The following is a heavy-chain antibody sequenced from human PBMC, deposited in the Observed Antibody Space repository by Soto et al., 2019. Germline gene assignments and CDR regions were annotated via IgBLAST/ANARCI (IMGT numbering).Heavy chain of an antibody. Sequence: SETLSLTCTVSGGSISSYYWSWIRQPPGKGLEWIGYIHYSRSTKYNPSLKSRVTISADTSKNQFSLKLSSVTAADTAVYYCARGHFDFWSGYFATIDYWGQGTLVTVSS. D-gene: IGHD3-3*01. J-gene: IGHJ4*02. CDR3: ARGHFDFWSGYFATIDY. CDR1: GGSISSYY. V-gene: IGHV4-59*08. CDR2: IHYSRST.